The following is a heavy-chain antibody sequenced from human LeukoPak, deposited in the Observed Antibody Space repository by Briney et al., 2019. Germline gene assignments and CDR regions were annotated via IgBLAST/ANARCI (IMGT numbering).Heavy chain of an antibody. D-gene: IGHD2-15*01. CDR2: IWYDGSNK. CDR1: GFTFSSYG. J-gene: IGHJ5*02. V-gene: IGHV3-33*06. CDR3: AKATEDGWFDP. Sequence: GRSLRLSCAASGFTFSSYGMHWVRQAPGKGLEWVAVIWYDGSNKYYADSVKGRFTISRDNSKNTLYLQMNNLRAEDTAVYYCAKATEDGWFDPWGQGTLVTVSS.